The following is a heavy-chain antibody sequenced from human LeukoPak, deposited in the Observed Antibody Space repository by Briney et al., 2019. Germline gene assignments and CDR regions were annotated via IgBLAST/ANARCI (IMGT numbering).Heavy chain of an antibody. J-gene: IGHJ6*03. V-gene: IGHV1-18*01. D-gene: IGHD5-24*01. CDR3: AADRGDDYPFRGYYYYVDV. CDR2: ISAYNGNT. CDR1: GYTFTSYG. Sequence: GASVKVSCKASGYTFTSYGISWVRQAPGQGLEWMGWISAYNGNTNYAQKLQGRVTMTTDTSTSTAYMELRSLRSDDTAVYYCAADRGDDYPFRGYYYYVDVWGKGTTVTVSS.